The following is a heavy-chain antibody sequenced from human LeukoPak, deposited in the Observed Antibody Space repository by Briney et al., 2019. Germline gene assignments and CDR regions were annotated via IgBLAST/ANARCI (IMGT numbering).Heavy chain of an antibody. J-gene: IGHJ6*02. Sequence: SGTLSLTCAVSGGSISSSNWWSWVRQPPGKGLEWIGEIYHSGSTNYNPSLKSRVTISVDTSKNQFSLKLSSVTAADTAVYYCARHKGEYYYGSGSYWTSHGMDVWGQGTTVTVSS. CDR3: ARHKGEYYYGSGSYWTSHGMDV. CDR2: IYHSGST. V-gene: IGHV4-4*02. CDR1: GGSISSSNW. D-gene: IGHD3-10*01.